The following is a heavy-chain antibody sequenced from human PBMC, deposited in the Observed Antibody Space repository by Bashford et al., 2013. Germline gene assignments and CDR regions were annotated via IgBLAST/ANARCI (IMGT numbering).Heavy chain of an antibody. Sequence: WVRQAPGQSLEWMGWINVVNGNTKSSQKFQDRLNITRDTSANTVYMELRSLTSEDTALYYCARGGLITPGRSIVIQPFDHWGQGKSGHRLL. J-gene: IGHJ4*02. V-gene: IGHV1-3*01. D-gene: IGHD3-16*02. CDR3: ARGGLITPGRSIVIQPFDH. CDR2: INVVNGNT.